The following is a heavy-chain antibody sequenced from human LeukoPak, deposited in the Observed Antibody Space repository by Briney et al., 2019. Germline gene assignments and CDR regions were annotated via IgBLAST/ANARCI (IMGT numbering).Heavy chain of an antibody. D-gene: IGHD1-14*01. CDR3: AKSRAPTAAPDAFHI. V-gene: IGHV3-30*02. CDR2: IWHGGSSE. Sequence: GGSLRLSCVASGFVFSNYGIHWVCQAPGKGLEGVAFIWHGGSSEYYADSVKGRFTISRDNSKNSLYLQMTSLQVEDTAVYYCAKSRAPTAAPDAFHIWGQGTMVTVSS. CDR1: GFVFSNYG. J-gene: IGHJ3*02.